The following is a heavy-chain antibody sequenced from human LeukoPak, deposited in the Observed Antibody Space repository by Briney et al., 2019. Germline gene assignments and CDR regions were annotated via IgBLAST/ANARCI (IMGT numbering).Heavy chain of an antibody. V-gene: IGHV4-4*07. J-gene: IGHJ5*02. CDR2: IYTSGST. CDR3: ARVVRGSGSVNNWFDP. Sequence: SETLSLTCTVSGGSISSYYWSWIRQPAGKGLEWIGRIYTSGSTNYNPSLKSRVTMSVDTSKNQFSLKLSSVTVADTAVYYCARVVRGSGSVNNWFDPWGQGTLVTVSS. CDR1: GGSISSYY. D-gene: IGHD3-10*01.